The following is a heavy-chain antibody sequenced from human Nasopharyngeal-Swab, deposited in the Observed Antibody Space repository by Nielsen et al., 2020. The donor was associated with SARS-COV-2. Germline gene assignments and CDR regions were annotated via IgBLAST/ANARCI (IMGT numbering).Heavy chain of an antibody. D-gene: IGHD2-21*02. CDR3: AKGVTPIGY. J-gene: IGHJ4*02. V-gene: IGHV3-23*01. Sequence: GESLKISCAVSGSTFSSYAMSWVRQAPGKGLEWVSAISGSGYRTYYADSVKGRFTISRDNSKNTLYLQMNSLREEDTAVYYCAKGVTPIGYWGQGTLVTVSS. CDR1: GSTFSSYA. CDR2: ISGSGYRT.